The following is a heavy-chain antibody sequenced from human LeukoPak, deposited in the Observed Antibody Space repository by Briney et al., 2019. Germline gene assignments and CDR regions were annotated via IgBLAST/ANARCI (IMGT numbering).Heavy chain of an antibody. CDR2: IRSRSAGGTT. CDR1: GLTFNNAW. Sequence: GESLGLSCAASGLTFNNAWMSWVRQAPGKGLEWVGRIRSRSAGGTTDYGAPVRGRFAISRDDSKNTLYLQMNSLKTEDTAVYYCSTGGGTHDYWGQGTLVTVSS. CDR3: STGGGTHDY. J-gene: IGHJ4*02. V-gene: IGHV3-15*01. D-gene: IGHD2-15*01.